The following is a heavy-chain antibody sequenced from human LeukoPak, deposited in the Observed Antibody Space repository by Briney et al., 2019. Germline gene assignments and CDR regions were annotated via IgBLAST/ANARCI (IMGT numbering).Heavy chain of an antibody. CDR1: GFTFSSYW. CDR3: ARVTQIYGDYVYY. J-gene: IGHJ4*02. Sequence: PGGSLRLSCAASGFTFSSYWMHWVRHAPGKGLVWVSRINSDGSSTSYADSVKGRFTISRDNAKNTLYLQMNSLRAEDTAVYYCARVTQIYGDYVYYWGQGTLVTVSS. CDR2: INSDGSST. D-gene: IGHD4-17*01. V-gene: IGHV3-74*01.